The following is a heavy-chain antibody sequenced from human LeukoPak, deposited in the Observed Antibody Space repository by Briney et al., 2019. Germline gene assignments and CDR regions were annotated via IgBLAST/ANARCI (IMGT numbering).Heavy chain of an antibody. CDR3: ARGEKPYAY. CDR2: INAYNGNT. Sequence: ASVKVSCQTSGSTFTYYVISWVRQAPGQGLEWMGWINAYNGNTIDAQKFQGRVTMTTDTSTSTAYMELRSLRSDDAAVYYCARGEKPYAYWGQGTLVSVSS. J-gene: IGHJ4*02. V-gene: IGHV1-18*01. D-gene: IGHD1-26*01. CDR1: GSTFTYYV.